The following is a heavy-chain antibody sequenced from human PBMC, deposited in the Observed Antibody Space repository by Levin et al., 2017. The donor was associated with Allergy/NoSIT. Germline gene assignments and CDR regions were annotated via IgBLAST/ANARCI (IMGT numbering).Heavy chain of an antibody. D-gene: IGHD6-13*01. J-gene: IGHJ4*02. CDR2: TSNDGNNK. CDR1: GFPFSSYA. Sequence: GESLKISCAASGFPFSSYAMHWVRQAPGKGLEWVAVTSNDGNNKYYTDSVKGRFTISRDNSKNTLYLQMNSLRTEDTAVYYCARRGYTSSWYWVDYWGPGTLVTVSS. V-gene: IGHV3-30*04. CDR3: ARRGYTSSWYWVDY.